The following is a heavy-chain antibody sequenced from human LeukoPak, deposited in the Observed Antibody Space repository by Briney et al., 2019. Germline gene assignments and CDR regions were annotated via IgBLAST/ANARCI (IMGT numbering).Heavy chain of an antibody. V-gene: IGHV3-53*01. Sequence: GGSLRLSCAASGFTFNNYWMTWFRQAPGKGLEWVPLTNSGGSTYYADSVKGRFTISRDNSKNTLYLQMNNLRAEDTAVYYCARDNCGGSCYLNYYGMDVWGQGTTVTVSS. J-gene: IGHJ6*02. CDR1: GFTFNNYW. CDR3: ARDNCGGSCYLNYYGMDV. CDR2: TNSGGST. D-gene: IGHD2-15*01.